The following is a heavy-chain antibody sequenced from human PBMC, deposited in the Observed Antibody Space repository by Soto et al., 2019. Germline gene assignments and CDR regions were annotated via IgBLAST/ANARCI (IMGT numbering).Heavy chain of an antibody. CDR3: ARDAGAVRLGY. CDR2: INPNSGGT. D-gene: IGHD4-17*01. Sequence: GASVKVSCKVSGFSLTGYYFHWIRAAPGQGLEWMGWINPNSGGTNYAQKFQGRVTMTRDTSISTAYMELSRLRSDDTAVYYCARDAGAVRLGYWGQGTLVTVSS. V-gene: IGHV1-2*02. CDR1: GFSLTGYY. J-gene: IGHJ4*02.